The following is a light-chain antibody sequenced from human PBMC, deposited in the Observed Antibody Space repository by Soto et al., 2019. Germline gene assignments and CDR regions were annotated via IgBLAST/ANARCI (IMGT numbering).Light chain of an antibody. J-gene: IGKJ2*01. CDR2: DAS. CDR1: QDVSNS. Sequence: DIQMTQSPSSLSASIGDRVTITCQASQDVSNSLNWYQHNPGKAPKLLIFDASTLETGVPSRFSGGGSGTAFTLTLSRLQPEDLGTYYCQQYDYLPYTFGQGTKVEIK. V-gene: IGKV1-33*01. CDR3: QQYDYLPYT.